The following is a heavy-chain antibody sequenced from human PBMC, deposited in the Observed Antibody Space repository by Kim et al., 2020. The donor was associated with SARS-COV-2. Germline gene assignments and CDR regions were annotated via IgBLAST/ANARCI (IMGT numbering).Heavy chain of an antibody. CDR3: VRDLTPTDHFDY. Sequence: PGGSLRLSCATSGFPFDNYWMHWIRQGPDNGLVWLARVNNDGTNTVYAGSVRGRFIISRDNAENKVYLQMNRLRAEDSGVYYCVRDLTPTDHFDYWGQGTQVTVSS. V-gene: IGHV3-74*01. J-gene: IGHJ4*02. D-gene: IGHD3-9*01. CDR1: GFPFDNYW. CDR2: VNNDGTNT.